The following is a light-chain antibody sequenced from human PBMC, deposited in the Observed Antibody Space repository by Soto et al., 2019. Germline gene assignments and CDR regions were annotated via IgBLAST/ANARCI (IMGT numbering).Light chain of an antibody. CDR2: DNS. Sequence: QSVLTQPPSVSAAAGQTVTISCSGSYSNIGSNFVSWYQHFPGSAPRLLIYDNSQRPSGIPDRFSGSKSGSSATLGITGLQTGDEADYYCGTWDSSLSVLLFGGGTKLTVL. CDR3: GTWDSSLSVLL. J-gene: IGLJ2*01. V-gene: IGLV1-51*01. CDR1: YSNIGSNF.